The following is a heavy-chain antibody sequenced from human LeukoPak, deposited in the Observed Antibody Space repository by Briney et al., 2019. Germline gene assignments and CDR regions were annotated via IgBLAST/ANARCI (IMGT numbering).Heavy chain of an antibody. V-gene: IGHV4-59*01. CDR3: ARERLGGGTDGFDY. D-gene: IGHD3-16*01. CDR2: VYYSGST. J-gene: IGHJ4*02. CDR1: GGSISSYY. Sequence: SETLSLTCTVSGGSISSYYWSWIRQPPGKGLEWIGHVYYSGSTNYNPSLKSRVTISVDTSKNQFSLKLSSVTAADTAVYYCARERLGGGTDGFDYWGQGTLVTVSS.